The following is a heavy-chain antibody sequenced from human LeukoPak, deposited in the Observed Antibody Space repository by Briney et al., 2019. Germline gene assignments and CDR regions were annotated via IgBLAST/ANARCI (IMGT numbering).Heavy chain of an antibody. Sequence: GGSLRLSCAASGFTFSSYGMHWVRQAPGKGLEWVAFIRYDGSNKYYADSVKGRFTISRDNSKNTLYLQMNSLRAEDTAVYYCASGYSGYVPPSYWGQGTLVTVSS. CDR3: ASGYSGYVPPSY. CDR1: GFTFSSYG. V-gene: IGHV3-30*02. CDR2: IRYDGSNK. D-gene: IGHD5-12*01. J-gene: IGHJ4*02.